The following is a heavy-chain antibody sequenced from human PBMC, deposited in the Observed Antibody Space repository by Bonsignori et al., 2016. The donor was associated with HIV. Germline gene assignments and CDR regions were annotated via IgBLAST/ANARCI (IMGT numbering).Heavy chain of an antibody. CDR3: ARGPDAYNPLDYFDL. V-gene: IGHV3-30-3*01. Sequence: GGSLRLSCAASGFTFSSYAMHWVRQAPGKGLEWVAAISYDGSDKYYADSVKGRFTISRDNSKNTLSLRMNSLRAEDTAVYYCARGPDAYNPLDYFDLWGQGTLVTVSS. CDR2: ISYDGSDK. J-gene: IGHJ4*02. D-gene: IGHD5-24*01. CDR1: GFTFSSYA.